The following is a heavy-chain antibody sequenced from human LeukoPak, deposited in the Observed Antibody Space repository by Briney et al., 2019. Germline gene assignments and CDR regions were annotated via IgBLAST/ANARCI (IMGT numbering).Heavy chain of an antibody. V-gene: IGHV4-39*01. CDR2: IYYSGST. CDR3: ARARRGNWFDP. J-gene: IGHJ5*02. Sequence: PSETLSLTCTVSGGSISSSSYYWGWIRQPPGKGLEWIGSIYYSGSTYYNPSLKSRVTISVDTSKNQFSLKLSSVTAADTAVYYCARARRGNWFDPWGQGTLVTVSS. CDR1: GGSISSSSYY.